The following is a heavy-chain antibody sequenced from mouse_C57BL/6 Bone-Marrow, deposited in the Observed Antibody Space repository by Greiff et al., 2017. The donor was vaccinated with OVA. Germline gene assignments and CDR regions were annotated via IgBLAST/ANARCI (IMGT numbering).Heavy chain of an antibody. J-gene: IGHJ1*03. D-gene: IGHD1-1*01. Sequence: EVHLVESGEGLVKPGGSLKLSCAASGFTFSSYAMSWVRQTPEKRLEWVAYISSGGDYIYYADTVKGRFTISRDNARNTLYLQMSSLKSEDTAMYYCTRMPYYYGSSYWYFDVWGTGTTVTVSS. CDR3: TRMPYYYGSSYWYFDV. V-gene: IGHV5-9-1*02. CDR1: GFTFSSYA. CDR2: ISSGGDYI.